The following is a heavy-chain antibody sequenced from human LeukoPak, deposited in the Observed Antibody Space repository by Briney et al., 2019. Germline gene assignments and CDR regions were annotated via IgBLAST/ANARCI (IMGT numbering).Heavy chain of an antibody. Sequence: GGSLRLSCAASGFTFSSYGMHWVRQAPGKGLEWVSSISSSSSYIYYADSVKGRFTISRDNAKNSLYLQMNSLRAEDTAVYYCARESEDSSSSSGFWDYWGQGTLVSVSS. CDR1: GFTFSSYG. CDR2: ISSSSSYI. D-gene: IGHD6-6*01. V-gene: IGHV3-21*01. CDR3: ARESEDSSSSSGFWDY. J-gene: IGHJ4*02.